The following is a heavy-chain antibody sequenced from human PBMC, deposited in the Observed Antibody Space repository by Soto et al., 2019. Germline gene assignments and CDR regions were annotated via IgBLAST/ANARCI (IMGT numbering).Heavy chain of an antibody. V-gene: IGHV1-58*01. J-gene: IGHJ4*02. CDR3: AADATAWQQMVPSDY. CDR1: GFTFTSSA. CDR2: TAVGSGYT. D-gene: IGHD2-8*01. Sequence: GASVKVSCKASGFTFTSSAFQWVRQARGQRLEWIGWTAVGSGYTNYAQRSQDRVTLTRDMSTATTYMELSRLTSEDTAIYYCAADATAWQQMVPSDYWGQGTLVTVSS.